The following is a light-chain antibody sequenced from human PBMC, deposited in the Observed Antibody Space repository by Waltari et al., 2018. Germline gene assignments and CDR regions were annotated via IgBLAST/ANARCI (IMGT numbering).Light chain of an antibody. J-gene: IGLJ2*01. Sequence: QSALTQPASVSGSPGQSITISCPGTSSDVGAYPYVSGYQQHPGKAPKLMIYDVSNPPSGVSNRFSGSNSGNTASLTISGLQAEDEADYYCSSYISSSTLELFGGGTSLTVL. V-gene: IGLV2-14*03. CDR1: SSDVGAYPY. CDR3: SSYISSSTLEL. CDR2: DVS.